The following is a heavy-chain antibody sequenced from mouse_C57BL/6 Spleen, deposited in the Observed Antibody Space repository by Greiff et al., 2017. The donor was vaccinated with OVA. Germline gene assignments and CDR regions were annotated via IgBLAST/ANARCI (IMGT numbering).Heavy chain of an antibody. CDR2: IDPETGGT. J-gene: IGHJ2*01. V-gene: IGHV1-15*01. CDR3: THYGNYPYFDY. Sequence: QVQLQQSGAELVRPGASVTLSCKASGYTFTDYEMHWVKQTPVHGLEWIGAIDPETGGTAYNQKFKGKAILTADTSASTAYMELRSLTSEDSAVYYCTHYGNYPYFDYWGQGTTLTVSS. CDR1: GYTFTDYE. D-gene: IGHD2-1*01.